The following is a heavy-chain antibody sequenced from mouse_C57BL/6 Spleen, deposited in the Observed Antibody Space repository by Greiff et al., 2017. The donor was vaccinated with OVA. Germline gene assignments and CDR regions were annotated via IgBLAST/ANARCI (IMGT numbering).Heavy chain of an antibody. Sequence: VQLQQSGTVLARPGASVKMSCKTSGYTFTSYWMHWVKQRPGQGLEWIGAIYPGNSDTSYNQKFKGKAKLTAVTSASTAYMELSSLTNEDSAVYYCTYYYGSSYWCADWGKGTLVTVSA. V-gene: IGHV1-5*01. D-gene: IGHD1-1*01. CDR1: GYTFTSYW. CDR2: IYPGNSDT. CDR3: TYYYGSSYWCAD. J-gene: IGHJ3*01.